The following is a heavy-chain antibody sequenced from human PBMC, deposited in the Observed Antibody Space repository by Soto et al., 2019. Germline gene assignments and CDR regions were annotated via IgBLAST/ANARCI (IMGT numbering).Heavy chain of an antibody. V-gene: IGHV1-69*13. CDR1: GGALSGYA. Sequence: GASVKVSCKAAGGALSGYAISWGRQAPGQGLEWMGGIIPIFGTANYAQKFQGRVTITADESTSTAYMELSSLRSGDTAVYYCAGGSGYYPWYNWFDPWGQGTLVTVSS. D-gene: IGHD3-3*01. CDR3: AGGSGYYPWYNWFDP. CDR2: IIPIFGTA. J-gene: IGHJ5*02.